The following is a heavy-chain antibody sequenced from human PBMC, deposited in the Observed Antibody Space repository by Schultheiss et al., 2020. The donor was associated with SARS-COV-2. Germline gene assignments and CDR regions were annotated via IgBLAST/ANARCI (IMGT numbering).Heavy chain of an antibody. D-gene: IGHD3-22*01. V-gene: IGHV3-49*04. Sequence: SCAASGFDFNTYAMNWVRQAPGKGLEWVGFIRGTAYGGTTDYAASVKGRFTISRDDSKSIAYLQMNSLKTEDTAVYYCRRGYSDFFDYWGQGTLVTVSS. J-gene: IGHJ4*02. CDR2: IRGTAYGGTT. CDR3: RRGYSDFFDY. CDR1: GFDFNTYA.